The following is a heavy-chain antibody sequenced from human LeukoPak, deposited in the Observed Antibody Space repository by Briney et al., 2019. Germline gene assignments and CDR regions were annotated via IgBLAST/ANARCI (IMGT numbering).Heavy chain of an antibody. J-gene: IGHJ6*03. Sequence: AGGSLILSCAASGFTFSSFDMHWVRQPTGQGLEWVSTIGTASDTYYPGSVEGRFTLSRDNAKNSLYLQMNSLTAGDTAVYYCARGPPRGKYYYMDVWGKGTTVTVSS. D-gene: IGHD1-1*01. CDR2: IGTASDT. CDR1: GFTFSSFD. CDR3: ARGPPRGKYYYMDV. V-gene: IGHV3-13*01.